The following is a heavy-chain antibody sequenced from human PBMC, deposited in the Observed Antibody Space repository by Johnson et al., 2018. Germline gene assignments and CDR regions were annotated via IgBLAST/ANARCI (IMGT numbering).Heavy chain of an antibody. Sequence: VRLGESGGGLIQPGGSLRLCCAASGLSVGRNYMSWVRQSPGEGLEWVSIIYSGDNAYYADSVKGRFTISRDTSKNTLNLQMSSLRVEDTAMYYCARAGQLWGEDGMDVWGQGTTVIVSS. J-gene: IGHJ6*02. CDR2: IYSGDNA. D-gene: IGHD5-18*01. CDR1: GLSVGRNY. CDR3: ARAGQLWGEDGMDV. V-gene: IGHV3-53*01.